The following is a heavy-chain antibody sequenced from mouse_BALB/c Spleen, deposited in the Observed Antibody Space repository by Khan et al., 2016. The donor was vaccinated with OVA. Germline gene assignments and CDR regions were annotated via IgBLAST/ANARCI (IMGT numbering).Heavy chain of an antibody. Sequence: QIQLVQSGAELVRPGASVKLSCKTSGYIFTSYWIHWVKQRSGQGLEWIARIYPGTGSTYYNEKFKGKATLTADNSSSTAYMQLSSLKSEDSAVFFGTRRAADDAMDYWGQGTSVTVSS. CDR3: TRRAADDAMDY. V-gene: IGHV1S132*01. D-gene: IGHD3-3*01. CDR2: IYPGTGST. J-gene: IGHJ4*01. CDR1: GYIFTSYW.